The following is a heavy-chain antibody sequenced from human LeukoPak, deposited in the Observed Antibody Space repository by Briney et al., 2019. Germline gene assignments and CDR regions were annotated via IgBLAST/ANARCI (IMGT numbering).Heavy chain of an antibody. CDR3: AKDLWGFVEVAAIFEY. V-gene: IGHV3-23*01. J-gene: IGHJ4*02. CDR2: ISGSGGST. D-gene: IGHD2-15*01. CDR1: GFTFSSFW. Sequence: PGGSLRLSCAASGFTFSSFWMSWVRQAPGKGLEWVSGISGSGGSTDYADSVKGRFIISRDNSKNTLYLQMNSLRAEDTAVYYCAKDLWGFVEVAAIFEYWGQGTLVTVSS.